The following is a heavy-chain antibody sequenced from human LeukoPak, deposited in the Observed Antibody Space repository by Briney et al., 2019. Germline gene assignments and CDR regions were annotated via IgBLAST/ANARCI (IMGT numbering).Heavy chain of an antibody. CDR1: GFTFSDHY. Sequence: GGSLRLSCAASGFTFSDHYMDWVRQAPGKGLEWVGRTGNKADSYSTEYAASVKGRFTISRDDSKNSLYLQMNSLKTEDAAVYYCARGRMVGLTTRDDYFDYWGQGTLVTVSS. CDR2: TGNKADSYST. V-gene: IGHV3-72*01. CDR3: ARGRMVGLTTRDDYFDY. D-gene: IGHD1-26*01. J-gene: IGHJ4*02.